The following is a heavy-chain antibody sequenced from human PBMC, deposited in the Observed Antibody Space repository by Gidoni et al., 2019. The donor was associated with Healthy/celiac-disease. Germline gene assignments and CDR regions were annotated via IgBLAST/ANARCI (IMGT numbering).Heavy chain of an antibody. D-gene: IGHD3-3*01. CDR3: AIWSRDGYKWADAFDI. CDR2: IIPIFGTA. Sequence: QEQLVQSGDEVTKPGSSVKVYCKASGGTFSSYAISWVRQAPGQGLEWMGGIIPIFGTANYAQKFQGRVTITADESTSTSYMELSSLRSEDTAVYYCAIWSRDGYKWADAFDIWGQVTMVTVSS. CDR1: GGTFSSYA. V-gene: IGHV1-69*01. J-gene: IGHJ3*02.